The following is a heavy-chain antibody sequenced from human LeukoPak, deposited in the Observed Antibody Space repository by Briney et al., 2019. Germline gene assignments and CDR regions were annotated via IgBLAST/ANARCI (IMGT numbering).Heavy chain of an antibody. V-gene: IGHV1-3*01. J-gene: IGHJ3*01. D-gene: IGHD1-14*01. CDR3: ARERPTTTAFHV. CDR2: INAGNGNT. CDR1: GNTFSSNI. Sequence: ASVKVSCKTSGNTFSSNIINWVRHAPGQRLDWMGWINAGNGNTKYSEKFQGRVTITRDTSASTVYMEMSSLRSEDTAVYYCARERPTTTAFHVWGQGTMVTVS.